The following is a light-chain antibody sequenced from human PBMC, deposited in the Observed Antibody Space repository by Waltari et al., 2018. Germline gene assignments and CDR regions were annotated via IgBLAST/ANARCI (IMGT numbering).Light chain of an antibody. CDR2: AAT. CDR3: LQHYSYPHS. V-gene: IGKV1-9*01. J-gene: IGKJ2*03. Sequence: ITCRASQGISSYLNWFQQKPGKAPKLLIYAATTLQSGVPSRFSGSGSGTEFTLTISSQQPEDFAVYFCLQHYSYPHSFGQGTKVETK. CDR1: QGISSY.